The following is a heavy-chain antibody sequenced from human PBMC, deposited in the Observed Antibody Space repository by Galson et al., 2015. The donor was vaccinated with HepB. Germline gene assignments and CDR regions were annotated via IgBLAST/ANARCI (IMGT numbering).Heavy chain of an antibody. J-gene: IGHJ4*02. V-gene: IGHV3-15*01. CDR3: TTDEAMIVVVGNDY. D-gene: IGHD3-22*01. CDR2: IKSKTDGGTT. Sequence: SLRLSCAASGFTFSNAWMSWVRQAPGKGLEWVGRIKSKTDGGTTDYAAPVKGRFTISRDDSKNTLYLQMNSLKTEDTAVYYCTTDEAMIVVVGNDYWGQGTLVTVSS. CDR1: GFTFSNAW.